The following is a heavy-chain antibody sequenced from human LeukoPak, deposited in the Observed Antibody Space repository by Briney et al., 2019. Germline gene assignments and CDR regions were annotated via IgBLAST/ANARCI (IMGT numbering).Heavy chain of an antibody. Sequence: GASVKVSCKASGYTFTRYYMHWVRQAPGQGLEWMGIINPSGGSTSYAQKFQGRVTMTRDMSTSTVYMELSSLRSEDTAVYYCARSGWLGARSQAFDYWGQGTLVTVSS. V-gene: IGHV1-46*01. CDR2: INPSGGST. J-gene: IGHJ4*02. CDR1: GYTFTRYY. D-gene: IGHD1-26*01. CDR3: ARSGWLGARSQAFDY.